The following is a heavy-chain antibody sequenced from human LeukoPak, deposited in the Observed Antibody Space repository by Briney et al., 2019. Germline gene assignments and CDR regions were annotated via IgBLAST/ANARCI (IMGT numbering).Heavy chain of an antibody. Sequence: PSETLSLTCPVSGGSISSYYWSWIRQPPGKGLEWVGFIFYGGSNNYNPSLKSRVTISVDTSKNQLSLKLSSVTAADTAVYYCARHGRYCSGGSCYRGNWFDPWGQGTLVTVSS. D-gene: IGHD2-15*01. CDR3: ARHGRYCSGGSCYRGNWFDP. J-gene: IGHJ5*02. V-gene: IGHV4-59*08. CDR2: IFYGGSN. CDR1: GGSISSYY.